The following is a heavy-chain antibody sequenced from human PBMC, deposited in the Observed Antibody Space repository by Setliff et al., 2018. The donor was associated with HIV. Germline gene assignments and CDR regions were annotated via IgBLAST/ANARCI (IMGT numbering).Heavy chain of an antibody. V-gene: IGHV4-34*08. Sequence: PGGSLRLSCVASGFTFSRYAMSWVRQSPGKGLEWIGEINHSGGTNYNPSLKSRVTISVDTTKNQFSLKVKSVTAADTAVYFCVKRGIAVAGRWVPRNNWFDPWGQGSLVTVSS. CDR3: VKRGIAVAGRWVPRNNWFDP. D-gene: IGHD6-19*01. CDR1: GFTFSRYA. CDR2: INHSGGT. J-gene: IGHJ5*02.